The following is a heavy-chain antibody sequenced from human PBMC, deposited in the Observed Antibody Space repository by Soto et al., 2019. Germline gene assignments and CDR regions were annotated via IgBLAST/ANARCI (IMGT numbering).Heavy chain of an antibody. D-gene: IGHD3-22*01. J-gene: IGHJ4*01. CDR2: INPSGGST. Sequence: ASVKVSCKASGYTFTSYYMHWVRQAPGQGLEWMGIINPSGGSTSYAQKFQGRVTMTRDTSTSTVYMELSSLRSEDTAVYYCASPPSYYYDSSGYLALDYWGHGTLVTVSS. CDR1: GYTFTSYY. V-gene: IGHV1-46*03. CDR3: ASPPSYYYDSSGYLALDY.